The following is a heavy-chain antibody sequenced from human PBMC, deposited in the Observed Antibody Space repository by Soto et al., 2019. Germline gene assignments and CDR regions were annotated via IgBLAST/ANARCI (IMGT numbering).Heavy chain of an antibody. CDR2: ISTSGTT. CDR1: DGSISNYY. V-gene: IGHV4-4*07. Sequence: PSDPLSLTCTVSDGSISNYYWSWIRQPAGKGLEWIGRISTSGTTYYNPSLKSRVTMSVDTSKNQFSLKLSSVTAADTAVYYCARDFYPLAYYFDYWGQGNLVTVSS. J-gene: IGHJ4*02. CDR3: ARDFYPLAYYFDY.